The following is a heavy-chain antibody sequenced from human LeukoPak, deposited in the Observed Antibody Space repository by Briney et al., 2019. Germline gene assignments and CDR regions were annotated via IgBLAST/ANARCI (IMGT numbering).Heavy chain of an antibody. V-gene: IGHV1-69*05. Sequence: GASVKVSCKASGGTFSSYAISWVRQAPGQGLEWMGGIIPIFGTANYAQKFQGRVTITTDESTSTAYMELSSLRSEDTAVYYCARGYFAYCGGDCYSPFDYWGQGTLVTVSS. CDR2: IIPIFGTA. J-gene: IGHJ4*02. D-gene: IGHD2-21*02. CDR1: GGTFSSYA. CDR3: ARGYFAYCGGDCYSPFDY.